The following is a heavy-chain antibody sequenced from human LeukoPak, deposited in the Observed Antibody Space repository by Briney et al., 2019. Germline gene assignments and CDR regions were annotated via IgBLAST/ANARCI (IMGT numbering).Heavy chain of an antibody. V-gene: IGHV3-7*03. J-gene: IGHJ4*02. Sequence: GGSLRLSCAASGFTFSTYAMHWVRQAPGKGLEWVANVKQDGSETNYVDSVKGRFTISRDNAKNSLFLQMNSLRVEDTAVYYCASTQTFDYWGQGTLVTVSS. CDR2: VKQDGSET. CDR3: ASTQTFDY. CDR1: GFTFSTYA.